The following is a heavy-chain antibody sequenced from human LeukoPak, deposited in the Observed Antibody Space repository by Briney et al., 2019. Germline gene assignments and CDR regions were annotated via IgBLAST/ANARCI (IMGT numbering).Heavy chain of an antibody. Sequence: GGSLRLSCAASGFTFSSYAMSWVRQAPGKGLEWVSAISGSGGSTYYADSVKGRFTISRDNSKNTLYLQMNSPRAEDTAVYHCAKDLGSIQLWLLGSIDYWGQGTLVTVSS. J-gene: IGHJ4*02. CDR3: AKDLGSIQLWLLGSIDY. D-gene: IGHD5-18*01. V-gene: IGHV3-23*01. CDR2: ISGSGGST. CDR1: GFTFSSYA.